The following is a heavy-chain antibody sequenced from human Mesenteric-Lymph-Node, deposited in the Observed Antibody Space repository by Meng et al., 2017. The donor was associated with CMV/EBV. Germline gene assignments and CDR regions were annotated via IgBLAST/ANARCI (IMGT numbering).Heavy chain of an antibody. CDR1: GFTFSSYW. CDR2: IKQDGSEK. D-gene: IGHD3-22*01. J-gene: IGHJ3*02. CDR3: ARDERITMIVVVGDAFDI. V-gene: IGHV3-7*01. Sequence: GESLKISCAASGFTFSSYWMSWVRQAPGKGLEWVANIKQDGSEKYYVDSVKGRFTISRDNAKNSLYMQMNSLRAEDTAVYYCARDERITMIVVVGDAFDIWGQGTMVTVSS.